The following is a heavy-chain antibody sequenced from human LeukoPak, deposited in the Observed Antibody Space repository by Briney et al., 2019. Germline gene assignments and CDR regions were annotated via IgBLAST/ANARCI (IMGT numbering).Heavy chain of an antibody. CDR1: GGSISSGDYD. V-gene: IGHV4-30-4*08. J-gene: IGHJ4*02. CDR3: ASRGYSGSEGVDY. Sequence: SETLSLTCTVSGGSISSGDYDWSWIRQPPGKGLEWIGYIYYSGSTYYNPSLKSRVTISVDTSKNQFSLKLSSVTAADTAVYYCASRGYSGSEGVDYWGQGTLVTVSS. D-gene: IGHD1-26*01. CDR2: IYYSGST.